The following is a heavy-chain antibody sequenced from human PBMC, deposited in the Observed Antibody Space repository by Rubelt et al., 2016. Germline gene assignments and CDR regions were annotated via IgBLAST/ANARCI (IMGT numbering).Heavy chain of an antibody. Sequence: QVQLQESGPGLVKPSETLSLTCTVSGYSISSGYYWGWIRQPPGKGLEWIGTISHSGGTFYSPSLKSRVTISADTSKNQFSLKLGSVTAAETAVYYCARSFRPDKYSYDSWGQGTLVTVSS. CDR3: ARSFRPDKYSYDS. V-gene: IGHV4-38-2*02. D-gene: IGHD3-16*01. CDR1: GYSISSGYY. CDR2: ISHSGGT. J-gene: IGHJ4*02.